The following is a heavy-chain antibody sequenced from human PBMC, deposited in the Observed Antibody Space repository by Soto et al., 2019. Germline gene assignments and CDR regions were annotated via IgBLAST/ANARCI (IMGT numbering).Heavy chain of an antibody. CDR2: ISGDATKT. CDR1: GFTFSSYA. V-gene: IGHV3-23*01. J-gene: IGHJ4*02. D-gene: IGHD2-15*01. Sequence: EVQLLESGGGLIQPGGSLRLSCAASGFTFSSYAMSWVRQAPGKGLDWVSTISGDATKTYYADSVKGRFTISRDNSKNTLFVQMNRLRVEDTAVYFCAKEAPVAYFDFWGQGSLVAVSS. CDR3: AKEAPVAYFDF.